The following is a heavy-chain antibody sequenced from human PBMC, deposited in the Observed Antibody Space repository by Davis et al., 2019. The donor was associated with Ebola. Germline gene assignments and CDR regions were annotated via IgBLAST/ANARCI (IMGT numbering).Heavy chain of an antibody. CDR1: GGSISSSSFY. V-gene: IGHV4-39*07. CDR2: INHSGST. CDR3: AREAEDYYGVDV. J-gene: IGHJ6*02. Sequence: SETLSLTCTVSGGSISSSSFYGGWIRQPPGKGLEWIGEINHSGSTNYNPSLKSRVTISVDKSKNQFSLKLTSVTAADTAVYYCAREAEDYYGVDVWGQGTTVTVSS.